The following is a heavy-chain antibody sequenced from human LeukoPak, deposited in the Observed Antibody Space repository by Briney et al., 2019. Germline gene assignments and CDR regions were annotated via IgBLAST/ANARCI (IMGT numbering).Heavy chain of an antibody. CDR3: ARPGGSYGGAFDV. CDR1: GHTVTNYY. V-gene: IGHV1-46*01. J-gene: IGHJ3*01. CDR2: INPSGGSI. Sequence: ASVKVSCKASGHTVTNYYMHWVRQAPGQGLEWMGIINPSGGSINCAQKFQGRVTMTSDTSTSTIYMELSNLRSEDTAVYYCARPGGSYGGAFDVWGQGTMVTVSS. D-gene: IGHD1-26*01.